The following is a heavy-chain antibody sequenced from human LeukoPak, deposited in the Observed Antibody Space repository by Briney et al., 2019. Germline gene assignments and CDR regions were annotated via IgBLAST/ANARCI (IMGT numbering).Heavy chain of an antibody. CDR1: GFTVSRNY. CDR3: AKAGNSYYDILTGYYTGDY. Sequence: GGSLRLSCAASGFTVSRNYMSWVRQAPGKGLEWVSAISGSGGSTYYADSVKGRFTISRDNSKNTLYLQMNSLRAEDTAVYYCAKAGNSYYDILTGYYTGDYWGQGTLVTVSS. CDR2: ISGSGGST. V-gene: IGHV3-23*01. J-gene: IGHJ4*02. D-gene: IGHD3-9*01.